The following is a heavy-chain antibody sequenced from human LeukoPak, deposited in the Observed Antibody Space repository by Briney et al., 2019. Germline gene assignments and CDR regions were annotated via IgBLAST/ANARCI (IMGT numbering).Heavy chain of an antibody. V-gene: IGHV3-30-3*01. J-gene: IGHJ4*02. CDR3: ARDGVGWFPAYYFDY. Sequence: GGSLRLSCAASGFTFSSYAMHWVRQAPGKGLEWVAVISYDGSNEYYADSVKGRFTISRDNSKNTLYLQMNSLRAEDTAVYYCARDGVGWFPAYYFDYWGQGTLVTVSS. D-gene: IGHD2-8*01. CDR1: GFTFSSYA. CDR2: ISYDGSNE.